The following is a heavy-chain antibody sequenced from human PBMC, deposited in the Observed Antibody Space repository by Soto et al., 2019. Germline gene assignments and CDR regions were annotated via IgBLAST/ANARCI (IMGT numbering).Heavy chain of an antibody. CDR2: IDYSGST. D-gene: IGHD3-16*02. CDR3: ATLYGLDAFDI. Sequence: QVQLQESGPGLVKPSETLSLTCTVSGGSISSYYWSWIRQPPGKGLEWIGYIDYSGSTNYHPSLKSLVTISVDASNNPFSLKLSSVTAAVTAVYYCATLYGLDAFDIWGQGTMVTVSS. V-gene: IGHV4-59*08. J-gene: IGHJ3*02. CDR1: GGSISSYY.